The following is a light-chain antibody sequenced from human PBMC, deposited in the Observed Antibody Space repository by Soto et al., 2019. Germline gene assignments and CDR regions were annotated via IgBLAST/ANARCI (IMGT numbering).Light chain of an antibody. CDR3: QQRNYWPIT. J-gene: IGKJ5*01. CDR1: ERIPSGF. Sequence: EIVLTQSPGTLSLSPGERATLSCRASERIPSGFLAWYQQKLGQAPRLLIYDASKRATGIPARFSGSGSGTVFTLTINSLEPEDFAVYYCQQRNYWPITFGQGTRLEIK. CDR2: DAS. V-gene: IGKV3-11*01.